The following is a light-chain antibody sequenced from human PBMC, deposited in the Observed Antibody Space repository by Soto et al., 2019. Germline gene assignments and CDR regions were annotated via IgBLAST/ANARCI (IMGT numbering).Light chain of an antibody. CDR1: QPVSSNF. Sequence: PGESAALSCRASQPVSSNFLAWYQQKPGQAPRLLIYGVSSRASGIPDRFFGSGSGTDFTLTINRLEPEDFAVYYCQQYANSPITFGQGTRLEIK. CDR3: QQYANSPIT. J-gene: IGKJ5*01. CDR2: GVS. V-gene: IGKV3-20*01.